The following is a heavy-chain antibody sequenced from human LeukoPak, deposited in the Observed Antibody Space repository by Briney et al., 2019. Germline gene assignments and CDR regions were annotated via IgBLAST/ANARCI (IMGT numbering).Heavy chain of an antibody. D-gene: IGHD4-17*01. Sequence: SETLSLTCTVSGGSISSSSYYWGWIRQPPGKGLEWVGIIYHSGSTNYNPSLKSRVTISVDKSKNQFSLKLSSVTAADTAVYYCARATVTTYYFDYWGQGTLVTVSS. CDR1: GGSISSSSYY. V-gene: IGHV4-39*07. CDR2: IYHSGST. CDR3: ARATVTTYYFDY. J-gene: IGHJ4*02.